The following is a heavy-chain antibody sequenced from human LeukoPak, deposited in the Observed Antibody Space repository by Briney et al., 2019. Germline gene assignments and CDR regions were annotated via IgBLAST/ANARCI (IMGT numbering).Heavy chain of an antibody. V-gene: IGHV3-53*01. CDR1: GFTVSSNY. D-gene: IGHD4-17*01. CDR2: IYSGGST. CDR3: AREAVTRNYFDY. J-gene: IGHJ4*02. Sequence: GGSLRLSCAASGFTVSSNYMSWVRQAPGKGLEWVSVIYSGGSTYYADSVKGRFTISRDNSKNTLYLQMNSLRAEDTAVYYCAREAVTRNYFDYWGQGTLVTVSS.